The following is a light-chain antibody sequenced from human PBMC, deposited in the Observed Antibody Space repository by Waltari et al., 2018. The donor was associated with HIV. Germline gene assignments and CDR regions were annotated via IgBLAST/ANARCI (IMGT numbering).Light chain of an antibody. V-gene: IGLV3-1*01. Sequence: YELPQPPSVSVSPGPTAIINCFGDYLGDKYASWYPPISGQSPVLVIYEDVKRPSGIPERFSGSNSGNTATLTISGTQAMDESDYYCQAWDSHNVIFGGGTKLTVL. CDR2: EDV. CDR1: YLGDKY. CDR3: QAWDSHNVI. J-gene: IGLJ2*01.